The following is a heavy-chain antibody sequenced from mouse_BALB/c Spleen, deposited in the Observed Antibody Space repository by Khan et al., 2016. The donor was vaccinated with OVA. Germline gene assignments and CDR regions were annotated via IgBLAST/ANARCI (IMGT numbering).Heavy chain of an antibody. CDR2: INPGSGGT. D-gene: IGHD3-2*02. V-gene: IGHV1-54*01. CDR1: GYAFSSYL. CDR3: SRSGYGFGAY. Sequence: QVQLQQSGAELARPGTSVKMSCKASGYAFSSYLIEWVKQRPGQGLEWIGLINPGSGGTKYNEKFKDKATLTADTSSRTAYMQLSSLPSDDSAVYVCSRSGYGFGAYWGPGTLVTVSA. J-gene: IGHJ3*01.